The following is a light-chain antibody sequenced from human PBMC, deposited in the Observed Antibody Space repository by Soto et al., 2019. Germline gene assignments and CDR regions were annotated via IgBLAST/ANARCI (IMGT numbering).Light chain of an antibody. J-gene: IGLJ1*01. V-gene: IGLV2-14*03. CDR3: SAYTVSRTYV. Sequence: LTQPASVSGSPVQSITISCTGTSSDVGAYNFVSWHQQHPGKAPKLMIYNVYDRPSGISYRFSGSKSGNTASLTISGLQGEDEADYYCSAYTVSRTYVFGTGTKVTVL. CDR1: SSDVGAYNF. CDR2: NVY.